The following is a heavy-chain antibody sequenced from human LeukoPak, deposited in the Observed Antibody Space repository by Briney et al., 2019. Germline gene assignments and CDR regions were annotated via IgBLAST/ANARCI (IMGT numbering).Heavy chain of an antibody. Sequence: GGSLRLSCAASGFTFSSYSMNWVRQAPGKGLEWVSSISSSSSYIYYADSVKGRFTISRDNAKNSLYLQMNSLRAEDTAVYYCARGSTMVRGVLGGRYYYGKDVWGQGTTVTVSS. CDR3: ARGSTMVRGVLGGRYYYGKDV. CDR2: ISSSSSYI. J-gene: IGHJ6*02. V-gene: IGHV3-21*01. D-gene: IGHD3-10*01. CDR1: GFTFSSYS.